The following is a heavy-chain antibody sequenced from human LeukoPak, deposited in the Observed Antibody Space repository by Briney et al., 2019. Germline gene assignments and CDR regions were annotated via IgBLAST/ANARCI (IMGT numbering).Heavy chain of an antibody. CDR3: ARTSMVRGVPLFDY. CDR2: IYHNGNT. J-gene: IGHJ4*02. Sequence: SETLSLTCTVSTYSISSGYYWGWIRQPPGKGLEWIGNIYHNGNTYYNPSLKSRVTISVDTSKNQFFLKLSSVTAADTAVYYCARTSMVRGVPLFDYWGQGTLVTVSS. CDR1: TYSISSGYY. D-gene: IGHD3-10*01. V-gene: IGHV4-38-2*02.